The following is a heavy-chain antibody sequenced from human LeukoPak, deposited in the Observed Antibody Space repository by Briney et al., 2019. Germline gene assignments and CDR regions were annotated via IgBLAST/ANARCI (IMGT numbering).Heavy chain of an antibody. D-gene: IGHD2-21*01. V-gene: IGHV3-21*01. Sequence: GGSLRLSCAASGFTFSSYSMHWVRQAPGKGLEWVSSISSSSSYIYYADSLKGRFTISRDNAKNSLYLQMNSLRAEDTAVYYCARGEGIYGGDDYFDYWGQGTLVTVSS. CDR2: ISSSSSYI. CDR1: GFTFSSYS. CDR3: ARGEGIYGGDDYFDY. J-gene: IGHJ4*02.